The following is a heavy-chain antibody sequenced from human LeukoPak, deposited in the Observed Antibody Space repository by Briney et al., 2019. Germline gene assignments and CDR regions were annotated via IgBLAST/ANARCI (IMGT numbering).Heavy chain of an antibody. D-gene: IGHD6-13*01. V-gene: IGHV4-59*01. CDR3: AGSTTWHAGWFDP. J-gene: IGHJ5*02. CDR2: IFYSGST. Sequence: SETLSLTCTVSGGSLNNYYWNWIRQPPGKGLEWIGYIFYSGSTKYNPSLKSRVTISADTSKNQFSLKVKSVNTADTAVDYCAGSTTWHAGWFDPWGQGTLVTVSS. CDR1: GGSLNNYY.